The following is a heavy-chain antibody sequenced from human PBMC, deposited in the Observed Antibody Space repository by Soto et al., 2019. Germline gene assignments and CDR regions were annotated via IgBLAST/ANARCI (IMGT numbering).Heavy chain of an antibody. Sequence: QMQLQESGPGLVKTSETLSLTCTVSGGSIRESGLYWGWIRQSPGKGLEWIGSIFFSGRTHYNPSLKSRVSISIDASKNQFSLNVISVTAADTGVYYCVRSLMDVWGKGPTVTVSS. CDR3: VRSLMDV. CDR2: IFFSGRT. J-gene: IGHJ6*03. CDR1: GGSIRESGLY. V-gene: IGHV4-39*01.